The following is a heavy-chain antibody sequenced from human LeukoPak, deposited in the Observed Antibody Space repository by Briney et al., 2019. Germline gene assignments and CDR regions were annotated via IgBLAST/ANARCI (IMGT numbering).Heavy chain of an antibody. D-gene: IGHD6-19*01. V-gene: IGHV4-39*01. CDR1: GGSISGSSYY. Sequence: PSETLSLTCTVSGGSISGSSYYWGWIRQPPGKGLEWIGSIYYSGSTYYNPSLKSRVTISVDTSKNQFSLKLSSVTAADTAVYYCARSAGIAVAGTGYMDVWGKGTTVTVSS. CDR3: ARSAGIAVAGTGYMDV. J-gene: IGHJ6*03. CDR2: IYYSGST.